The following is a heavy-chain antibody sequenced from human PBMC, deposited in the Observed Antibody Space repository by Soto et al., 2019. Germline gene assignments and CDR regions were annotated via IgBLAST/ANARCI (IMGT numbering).Heavy chain of an antibody. CDR2: INHSGST. CDR3: ARGKGGSYYHYYYGMDV. J-gene: IGHJ6*02. D-gene: IGHD1-26*01. V-gene: IGHV4-34*01. CDR1: GGSFSGYY. Sequence: PSETLSLTCAVYGGSFSGYYWSWIRQPPGKGLEWIGEINHSGSTNYNPSLKSRVTISVDTSKNQFSLKLSSVTAADTAVYYCARGKGGSYYHYYYGMDVWGQGTTVTVSS.